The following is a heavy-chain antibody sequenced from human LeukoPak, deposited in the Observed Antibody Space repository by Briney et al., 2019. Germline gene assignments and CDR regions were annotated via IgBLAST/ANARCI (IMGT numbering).Heavy chain of an antibody. V-gene: IGHV4-59*01. J-gene: IGHJ3*02. CDR3: ATTLWSGEVHAFDI. CDR2: IYYRGSN. Sequence: PSETLSLTCTVSGDSISSYYWSWIRQPPGKGLEWIGYIYYRGSNNYNPSLKSRVTISADTSKNQFSLKLSSVTAADTAIYYCATTLWSGEVHAFDIWGQGTMVTVSS. CDR1: GDSISSYY. D-gene: IGHD3-10*01.